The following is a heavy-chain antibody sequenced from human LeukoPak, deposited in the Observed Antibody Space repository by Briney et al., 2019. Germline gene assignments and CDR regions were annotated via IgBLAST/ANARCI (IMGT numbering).Heavy chain of an antibody. V-gene: IGHV3-30*02. CDR3: AKDSGYSYGYYFDY. CDR1: GFTFSSYG. Sequence: GGSLRLSCAASGFTFSSYGMHWVRQAPGKGLEWVAFIRYDGSSKYYADSVKGRFTISRDNSKNTLYLQMNSLRAEDTAVYYCAKDSGYSYGYYFDYWGQGTLVTVSS. CDR2: IRYDGSSK. J-gene: IGHJ4*02. D-gene: IGHD5-18*01.